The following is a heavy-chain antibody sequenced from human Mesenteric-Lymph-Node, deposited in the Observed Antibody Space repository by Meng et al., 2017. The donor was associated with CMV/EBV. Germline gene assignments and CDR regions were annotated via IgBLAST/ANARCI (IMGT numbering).Heavy chain of an antibody. D-gene: IGHD4-23*01. CDR3: ARHQRWLKSEGGFNY. CDR2: INHSGST. V-gene: IGHV4-34*01. J-gene: IGHJ4*02. CDR1: GGSFSGYY. Sequence: QLHRQQCGAGLLKPSETLSLPCAVYGGSFSGYYWSWIRQPPGKGLEWIGEINHSGSTNYNPSLKSRVTISVDTSKNQFSLKLSSVTAADTAVYYCARHQRWLKSEGGFNYWGQGTLVTVSS.